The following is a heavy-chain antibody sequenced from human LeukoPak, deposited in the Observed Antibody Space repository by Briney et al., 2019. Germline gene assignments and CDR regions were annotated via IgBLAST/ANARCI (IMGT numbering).Heavy chain of an antibody. CDR1: GGTFSSYA. Sequence: SVKVSCKASGGTFSSYAISWVRQAPGQGLEWMGGIIPIFGTANYAQKFRGRVTITTDESTSTAYMELSSLRSEDTAVYYCASSLEHIVVVTARVERLLGVFQHWGQGTLVTVSS. V-gene: IGHV1-69*05. J-gene: IGHJ1*01. D-gene: IGHD2-21*02. CDR2: IIPIFGTA. CDR3: ASSLEHIVVVTARVERLLGVFQH.